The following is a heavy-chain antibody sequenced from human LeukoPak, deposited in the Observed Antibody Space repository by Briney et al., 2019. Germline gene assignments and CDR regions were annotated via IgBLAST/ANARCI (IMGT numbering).Heavy chain of an antibody. Sequence: SSETLSFTCSVSGDSISSNSYHWGWIRPSPGKGLEWIGTIDYSGNTYYNPSLNSRVTISADTSRNQFSLKLSSVTAADTAIYYCVRRVNTYGGWFDRWGQGALVTVSS. CDR3: VRRVNTYGGWFDR. J-gene: IGHJ5*02. V-gene: IGHV4-39*01. CDR1: GDSISSNSYH. D-gene: IGHD5-18*01. CDR2: IDYSGNT.